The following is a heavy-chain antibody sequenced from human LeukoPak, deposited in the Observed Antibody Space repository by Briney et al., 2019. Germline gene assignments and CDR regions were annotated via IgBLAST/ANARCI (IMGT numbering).Heavy chain of an antibody. CDR3: ARYGSRDGDYYYYGMDV. V-gene: IGHV1-69*01. CDR1: GGTFSSYA. J-gene: IGHJ6*04. D-gene: IGHD5-24*01. CDR2: IIPIFGTA. Sequence: ASVKVSCKASGGTFSSYAISWVRQAPGQGLEWMGGIIPIFGTAYYAQKFEGRVTITADESTSTAYMELSSLRSEDTAVYYCARYGSRDGDYYYYGMDVWGKGTTVTVSS.